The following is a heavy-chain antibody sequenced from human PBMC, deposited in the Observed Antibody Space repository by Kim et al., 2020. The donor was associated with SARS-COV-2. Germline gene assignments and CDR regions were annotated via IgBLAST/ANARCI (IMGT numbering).Heavy chain of an antibody. CDR2: ISAYNGNT. V-gene: IGHV1-18*04. Sequence: ASVKVSCKASGYTFTSYGISWVRQAPGQGLEWMGWISAYNGNTNYAQKLQGRVTMTTDTSTSTAYMELRSLISDDTAVYYCAREGIEQWLARVDYYYYGMDVWGQGTTVTVSS. J-gene: IGHJ6*02. D-gene: IGHD6-19*01. CDR1: GYTFTSYG. CDR3: AREGIEQWLARVDYYYYGMDV.